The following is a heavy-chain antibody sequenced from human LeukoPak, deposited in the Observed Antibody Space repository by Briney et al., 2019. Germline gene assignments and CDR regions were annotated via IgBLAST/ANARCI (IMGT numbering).Heavy chain of an antibody. CDR2: INHSGST. J-gene: IGHJ4*02. V-gene: IGHV4-34*01. CDR3: ARGHSFYDFWSGYLYFDS. CDR1: GGSFSGYY. Sequence: PSETLSLTCAVYGGSFSGYYWSWIRQPPGKGLEWIGEINHSGSTNYNPSLKSRVTISVDTSKNQFSLKLSSVTDADTAVYYCARGHSFYDFWSGYLYFDSWGQGTLVTVSS. D-gene: IGHD3-3*01.